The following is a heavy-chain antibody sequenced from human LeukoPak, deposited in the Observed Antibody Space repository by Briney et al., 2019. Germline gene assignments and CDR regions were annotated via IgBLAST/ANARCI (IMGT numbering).Heavy chain of an antibody. CDR2: ISAYNGDT. Sequence: GASVKVSCKASDYTFTSYGVSWVRQAPGQGLEWMGWISAYNGDTNYAQNFQDRVTMTTDTSTSTAYMELRSLTSDDTAVYYCARHGRSGPLRHFDWSSAWAFDIWGQGTMVTVSS. CDR3: ARHGRSGPLRHFDWSSAWAFDI. J-gene: IGHJ3*02. D-gene: IGHD3-9*01. V-gene: IGHV1-18*01. CDR1: DYTFTSYG.